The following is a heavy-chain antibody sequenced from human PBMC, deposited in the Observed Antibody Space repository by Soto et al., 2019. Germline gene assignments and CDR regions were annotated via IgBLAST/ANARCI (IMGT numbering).Heavy chain of an antibody. CDR2: IKQDGSEK. CDR3: ARSVTYYDYIWGSHWAFDI. V-gene: IGHV3-7*01. CDR1: GFTFSSYW. Sequence: GGSLRLSCAASGFTFSSYWMSWVRQAPGKGLEWVANIKQDGSEKYYVDSVKGRFTISRDNAKNSLYLQMNSLRAEDTAVYYCARSVTYYDYIWGSHWAFDIWGQGTMVTVSS. D-gene: IGHD3-16*01. J-gene: IGHJ3*02.